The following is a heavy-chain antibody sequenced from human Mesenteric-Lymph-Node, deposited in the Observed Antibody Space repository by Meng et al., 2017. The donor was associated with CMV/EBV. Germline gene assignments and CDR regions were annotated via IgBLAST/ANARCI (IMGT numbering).Heavy chain of an antibody. D-gene: IGHD4-17*01. CDR2: IRYDGSNK. V-gene: IGHV3-30*02. CDR1: GFTFSSYG. J-gene: IGHJ4*02. CDR3: AKDRYGDYEPNHFDY. Sequence: GESLKISCAASGFTFSSYGMHWVRQAPGKGLEWVAFIRYDGSNKYYADSVKGRFTISRDNSKNTLYLQMNSLRAEDTAVYYCAKDRYGDYEPNHFDYWGQGTLVTVSS.